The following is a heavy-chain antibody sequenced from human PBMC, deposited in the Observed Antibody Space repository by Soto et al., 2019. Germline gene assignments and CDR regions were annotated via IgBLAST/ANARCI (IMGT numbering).Heavy chain of an antibody. D-gene: IGHD3-3*01. V-gene: IGHV1-18*04. Sequence: GASVKVSCKASGYTFTSYGISWVRQAPGQGLEWMGWISAYNGNTNYAQKLQGRVAMTTDTSTSTAYMELRSLRSDDTAVYYCARADFWSGYLRTWFDPWGQGTLVTVSS. CDR3: ARADFWSGYLRTWFDP. CDR1: GYTFTSYG. CDR2: ISAYNGNT. J-gene: IGHJ5*02.